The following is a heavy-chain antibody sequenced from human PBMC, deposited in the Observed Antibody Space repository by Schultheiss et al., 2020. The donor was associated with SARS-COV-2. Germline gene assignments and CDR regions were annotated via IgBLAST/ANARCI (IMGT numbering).Heavy chain of an antibody. Sequence: GESLKISCAASGFTVSSNYMSWVRQAPGKGLEWVSVIYSGGSTYYADSVKGRFTISRDNSKNTLYLQMNSLRAEDTAVYYCARDRWYSSSWDYYYYGMDVWGQGTTVTVSS. D-gene: IGHD6-13*01. V-gene: IGHV3-53*01. CDR2: IYSGGST. J-gene: IGHJ6*02. CDR1: GFTVSSNY. CDR3: ARDRWYSSSWDYYYYGMDV.